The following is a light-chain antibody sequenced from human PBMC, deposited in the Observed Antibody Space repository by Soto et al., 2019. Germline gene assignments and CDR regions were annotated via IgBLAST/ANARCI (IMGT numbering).Light chain of an antibody. J-gene: IGLJ2*01. CDR2: VGTGGIVG. CDR3: GGERGGGSKVV. V-gene: IGLV9-49*01. CDR1: SGYSNYQ. Sequence: QSVLTQPPSASASLGASVTLTCTLSSGYSNYQVDWYQQRPGKGPRFVMRVGTGGIVGSKGEGIPDRFSGLGSGLNRYLTIKNVQEEDEGDYRGGGERGGGSKVVFGGGTKVTVL.